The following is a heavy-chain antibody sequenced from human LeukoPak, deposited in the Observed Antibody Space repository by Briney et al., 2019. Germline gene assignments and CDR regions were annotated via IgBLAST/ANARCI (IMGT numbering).Heavy chain of an antibody. CDR2: ITTGDGNT. Sequence: GGSLRLSCAASGFTFNTYAMSWVRQAPGKGLKWVSTITTGDGNTYYADSVKGRFTVSRDDSKNTLYLQMNSLRAEDTAVYYCAKDGGLWVSAHWGDSWGRGTLVTVSS. D-gene: IGHD7-27*01. CDR1: GFTFNTYA. V-gene: IGHV3-23*01. CDR3: AKDGGLWVSAHWGDS. J-gene: IGHJ4*02.